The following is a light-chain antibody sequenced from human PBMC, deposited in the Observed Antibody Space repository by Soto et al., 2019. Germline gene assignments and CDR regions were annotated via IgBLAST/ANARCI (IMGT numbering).Light chain of an antibody. J-gene: IGLJ2*01. V-gene: IGLV1-44*01. CDR2: SNN. Sequence: QSVLTQPPSASGTPGQRVTISCSGSSSNIGTYTVNWYQQVPGTAPKLLIYSNNQRPSGVPDRFSGSKSGTSASLAVSGLQSEDEADYYCAAWDASLNGVIFGGGTKLTVL. CDR1: SSNIGTYT. CDR3: AAWDASLNGVI.